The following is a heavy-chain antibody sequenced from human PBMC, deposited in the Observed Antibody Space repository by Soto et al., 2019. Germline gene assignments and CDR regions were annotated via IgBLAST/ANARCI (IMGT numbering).Heavy chain of an antibody. CDR1: GDSVSSSSAT. J-gene: IGHJ6*02. CDR3: ARVTTIAGGHYGMDV. D-gene: IGHD4-4*01. CDR2: TYYRSKWYN. Sequence: SQTLSLTCAISGDSVSSSSATWNWIRQSPSRGLEWLGRTYYRSKWYNDYALSVKSRIIINADTSKNQFSLHLNSVNAEDTAVYYCARVTTIAGGHYGMDVWGQGTTVTVSS. V-gene: IGHV6-1*01.